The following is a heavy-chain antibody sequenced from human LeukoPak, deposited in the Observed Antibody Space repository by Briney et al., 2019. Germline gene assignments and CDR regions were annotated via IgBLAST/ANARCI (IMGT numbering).Heavy chain of an antibody. V-gene: IGHV3-64D*06. CDR2: ISSNGGST. Sequence: GGSLRLSCSASGFTFSSYAMHWVRQAPGKGLEYVSAISSNGGSTYYADSVKGRFTISRDNSKNTLYLQMSSLRAEDTAVYYCAKDAYFGGYYDSSGPVGAFDIWGQGTMVTVSS. D-gene: IGHD3-22*01. CDR3: AKDAYFGGYYDSSGPVGAFDI. CDR1: GFTFSSYA. J-gene: IGHJ3*02.